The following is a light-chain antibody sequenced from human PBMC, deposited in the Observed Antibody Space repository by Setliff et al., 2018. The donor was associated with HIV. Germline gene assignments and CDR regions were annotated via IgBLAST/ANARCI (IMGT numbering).Light chain of an antibody. Sequence: QSALTQPASVSGSPGQSITISCTGISSDVGGYYSVSWYQQHPGKAPKLMIYDVINRPSGVSNRFSGSRSGNTASLPISGLQVEDEADYYCSSYTTSSTLYVFGPGTKVTVL. V-gene: IGLV2-14*03. CDR3: SSYTTSSTLYV. CDR1: SSDVGGYYS. CDR2: DVI. J-gene: IGLJ1*01.